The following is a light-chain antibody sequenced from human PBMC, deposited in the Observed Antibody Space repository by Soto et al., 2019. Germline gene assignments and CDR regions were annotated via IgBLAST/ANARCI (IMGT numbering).Light chain of an antibody. CDR2: EVY. J-gene: IGLJ2*01. V-gene: IGLV2-8*01. Sequence: QSALTQPPSASGSPGQSVTISCTGSSRDVGGYNYVSWYQQHPGKVPKLIIYEVYTRPSGVPDRFSGSTSDNTASLTVSGLQSEDEADYYCSSHSGSINVAFGGGTKLTVL. CDR1: SRDVGGYNY. CDR3: SSHSGSINVA.